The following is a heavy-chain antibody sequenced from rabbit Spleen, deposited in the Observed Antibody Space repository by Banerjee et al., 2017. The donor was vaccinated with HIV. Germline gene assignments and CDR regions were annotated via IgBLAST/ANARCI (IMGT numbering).Heavy chain of an antibody. CDR3: ARDTSSSFSSYGMDL. V-gene: IGHV1S40*01. CDR1: GFSFSGSYW. CDR2: MLTGGSGST. Sequence: QSLEESGGDLVKPGASLTLTCAASGFSFSGSYWICWVRQAPGKGLEWIACMLTGGSGSTYYATWAKGRFTISKTSSTTVTLQVTRLTAADTATYFCARDTSSSFSSYGMDLWGQGTLVTVS. D-gene: IGHD1-1*01. J-gene: IGHJ6*01.